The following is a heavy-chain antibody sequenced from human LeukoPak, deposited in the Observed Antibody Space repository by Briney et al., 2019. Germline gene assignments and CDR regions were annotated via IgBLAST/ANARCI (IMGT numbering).Heavy chain of an antibody. J-gene: IGHJ4*02. D-gene: IGHD3-16*02. CDR1: EFSVCSNY. Sequence: GGSLRLSCAASEFSVCSNYMTWVRQAPGKGLEWVGFIRSKAYGGTTEYAASVKGRFTISRDDSKSIAYLQMNSLKTEDTAVYYCTRGDDYVWGSYRYFDYWGQGTLVTASS. V-gene: IGHV3-49*04. CDR3: TRGDDYVWGSYRYFDY. CDR2: IRSKAYGGTT.